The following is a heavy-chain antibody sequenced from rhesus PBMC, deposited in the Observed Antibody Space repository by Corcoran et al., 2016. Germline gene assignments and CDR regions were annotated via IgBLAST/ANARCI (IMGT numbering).Heavy chain of an antibody. CDR1: GGSISSSY. Sequence: QVQLQESGPGLVKPSETLSVTCAVSGGSISSSYWSWIRQAPGKGLEWIGYIYGRGITTNSHPSLRRRAPLSVDTAKNQFSLKLSAVTAADAAVYYCANGPWDHPFDYWGQGVLVTVSS. J-gene: IGHJ4*01. D-gene: IGHD1-44*01. CDR3: ANGPWDHPFDY. V-gene: IGHV4-169*02. CDR2: IYGRGITT.